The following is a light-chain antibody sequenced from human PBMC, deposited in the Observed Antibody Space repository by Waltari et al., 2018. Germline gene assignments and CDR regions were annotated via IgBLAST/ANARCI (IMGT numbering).Light chain of an antibody. V-gene: IGLV2-23*02. Sequence: QSALTQPASVSGSPGQSITISCTGTSNDVGLYNLVSWYQHHPGKVPTLIIYEVNRRPSGGSNRLSGSKSGNTASLTVSGLLAEDEADYFCSSYTTHTPVVFGGGTKLTVL. CDR1: SNDVGLYNL. CDR3: SSYTTHTPVV. J-gene: IGLJ3*02. CDR2: EVN.